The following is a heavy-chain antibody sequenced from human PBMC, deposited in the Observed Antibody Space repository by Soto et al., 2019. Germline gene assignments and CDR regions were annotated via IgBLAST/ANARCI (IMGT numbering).Heavy chain of an antibody. V-gene: IGHV4-39*01. D-gene: IGHD3-22*01. CDR1: GGSISSSSYY. CDR2: IYYSGST. CDR3: ARVEFYYGSRARLGSCDI. J-gene: IGHJ3*02. Sequence: QLQLQESGPGLVKPSETLSLTCTVSGGSISSSSYYWGWIRQPPGKGLEWIGSIYYSGSTYYNPSRMIRLTRHVATSKNQFSLKLRSVTAEDTAVYYCARVEFYYGSRARLGSCDIWGQGTMVTVSS.